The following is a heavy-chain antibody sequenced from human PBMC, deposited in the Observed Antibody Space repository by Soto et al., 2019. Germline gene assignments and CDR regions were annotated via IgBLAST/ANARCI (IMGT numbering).Heavy chain of an antibody. CDR3: ARDRPYYYGSGTRFLPPAAFDI. V-gene: IGHV3-7*03. D-gene: IGHD3-10*01. Sequence: PGGSLRLSCAASGFTFSSYWMSWVRQAPGKGLEWVANIKQDGSEKYYVDSVKGRFTISRDNAKNSLYLQMNSLRAEDTAVYYCARDRPYYYGSGTRFLPPAAFDIWGQGTMVTVSS. CDR1: GFTFSSYW. CDR2: IKQDGSEK. J-gene: IGHJ3*02.